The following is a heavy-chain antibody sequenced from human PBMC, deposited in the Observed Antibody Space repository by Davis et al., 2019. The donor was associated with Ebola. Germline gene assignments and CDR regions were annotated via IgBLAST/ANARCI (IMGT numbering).Heavy chain of an antibody. J-gene: IGHJ3*02. CDR2: INPITGGT. CDR1: GYRFTSYY. Sequence: ASVTVSCQASGYRFTSYYSHWLRQAPGQGIEWMGIINPITGGTSYAQNFQVRVNMTRDTSTSTVYMELSSLRSEDTAVYYCAREGGRYYDSSGYVFDIWGQGTMVKVSS. D-gene: IGHD3-22*01. V-gene: IGHV1-46*01. CDR3: AREGGRYYDSSGYVFDI.